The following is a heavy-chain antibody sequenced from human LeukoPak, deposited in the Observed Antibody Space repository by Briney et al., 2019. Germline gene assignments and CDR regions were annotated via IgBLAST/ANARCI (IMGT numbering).Heavy chain of an antibody. D-gene: IGHD2-15*01. Sequence: PSETLSLTCAVYGGSFSGYYWSWIRQPPGKGLEWIGDINDSGRSNHIPSLKSRVTISVDTTKSQFSLKVNSVTAADTAVYYCARGGLCRNYFDSWGQGTLVTVSS. CDR3: ARGGLCRNYFDS. CDR1: GGSFSGYY. CDR2: INDSGRS. V-gene: IGHV4-34*01. J-gene: IGHJ4*01.